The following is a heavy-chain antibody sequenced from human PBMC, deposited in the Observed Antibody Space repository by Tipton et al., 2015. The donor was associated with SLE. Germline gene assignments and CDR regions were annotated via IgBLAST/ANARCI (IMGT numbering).Heavy chain of an antibody. CDR3: ARPDLI. D-gene: IGHD1-14*01. V-gene: IGHV4-34*12. CDR1: GFIFSDYS. J-gene: IGHJ4*02. CDR2: IFSSGNT. Sequence: LRLSCAASGFIFSDYSMNWVRQAPGKGLEWIGGIFSSGNTYYNSSLKSRVTISVDTSKNQLSLNLNPVTAADTAVYYCARPDLIWGQGTQVTVSS.